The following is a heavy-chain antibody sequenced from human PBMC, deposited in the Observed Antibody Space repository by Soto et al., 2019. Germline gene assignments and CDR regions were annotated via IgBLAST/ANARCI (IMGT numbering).Heavy chain of an antibody. CDR2: VCPGEAGT. J-gene: IGHJ6*02. V-gene: IGHV5-51*01. Sequence: PVESLKVSCQWSEYSFTSYWICLVLQRPGKCLGFMGIVCPGEAGTRYSPSFQGQVTISADKSISTAYLQWSSLKASDPAMYYCARNNLGIAARDYYYYYGMEVWGQGTTVTVSS. CDR3: ARNNLGIAARDYYYYYGMEV. CDR1: EYSFTSYW. D-gene: IGHD6-6*01.